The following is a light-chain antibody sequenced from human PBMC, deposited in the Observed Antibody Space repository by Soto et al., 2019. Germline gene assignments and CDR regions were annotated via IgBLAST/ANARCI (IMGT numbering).Light chain of an antibody. CDR1: SSNIGNNY. Sequence: QSVLTQPPSLSASPGQKVTISCSGSSSNIGNNYVSWYQQLPGTAPKLLIYESNKRPSGIPDRFPGSKSGTSATLGITGLQTGDEADYYCGTWDSSLSAGVFGTGTKVTVL. J-gene: IGLJ1*01. CDR2: ESN. V-gene: IGLV1-51*02. CDR3: GTWDSSLSAGV.